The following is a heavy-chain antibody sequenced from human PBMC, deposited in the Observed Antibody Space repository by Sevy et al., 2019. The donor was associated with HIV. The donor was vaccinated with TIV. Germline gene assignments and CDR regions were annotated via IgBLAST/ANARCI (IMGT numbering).Heavy chain of an antibody. CDR1: GFTFSSYG. CDR3: AKGTDFWSGYYGFRYGMDV. Sequence: GGSLRLSCAASGFTFSSYGMHWVRQAPGKGLEWVAFIRYDGSNKYYADSVKGRFTISRDDSKNTLYLQMNSLRAEDTAVYYCAKGTDFWSGYYGFRYGMDVWGQGTTVTVSS. J-gene: IGHJ6*02. V-gene: IGHV3-30*02. CDR2: IRYDGSNK. D-gene: IGHD3-3*01.